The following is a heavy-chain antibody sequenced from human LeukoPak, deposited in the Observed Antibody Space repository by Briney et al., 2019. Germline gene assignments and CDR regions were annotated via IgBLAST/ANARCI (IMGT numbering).Heavy chain of an antibody. CDR2: MNHNSGNT. V-gene: IGHV1-8*01. J-gene: IGHJ4*02. Sequence: ASVKVSCKASGYTFTSYDINWVRQATGQGLEWMGWMNHNSGNTGYAQKFQGRVTIPRITSLCPSSMELSSLRSECAAVYSCARGMGAYVWRSYRPYYFDYWGQGTLVTVSS. CDR1: GYTFTSYD. D-gene: IGHD3-16*02. CDR3: ARGMGAYVWRSYRPYYFDY.